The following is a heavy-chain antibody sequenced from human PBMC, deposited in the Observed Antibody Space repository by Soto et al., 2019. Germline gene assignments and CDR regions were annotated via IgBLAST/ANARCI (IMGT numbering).Heavy chain of an antibody. J-gene: IGHJ4*02. CDR1: GFTFSSYS. V-gene: IGHV3-23*01. D-gene: IGHD6-13*01. Sequence: GGSLRLSCAASGFTFSSYSMSWVRQAPGKGLEWVSAISGSGGSTYYADSVKGQFTISRDNSKNTLYLQMNSLRAEDTAVYYWAKDRGYSSSWYLDYWGQGTLVTVSS. CDR2: ISGSGGST. CDR3: AKDRGYSSSWYLDY.